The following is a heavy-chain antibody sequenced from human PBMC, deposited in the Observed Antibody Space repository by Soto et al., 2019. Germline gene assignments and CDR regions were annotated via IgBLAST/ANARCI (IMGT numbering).Heavy chain of an antibody. Sequence: QVHLVESGGGLVKPGGSLRLSCAASGFTLSDFYMSWIRQAPGKGLEWVSYISSSGRTILYADSVRGRFTISRDNAENSLYLQMNGLRAEDTALYFCARNSEHFDYWGKGTLVTVSS. CDR2: ISSSGRTI. D-gene: IGHD1-26*01. CDR3: ARNSEHFDY. CDR1: GFTLSDFY. J-gene: IGHJ4*02. V-gene: IGHV3-11*01.